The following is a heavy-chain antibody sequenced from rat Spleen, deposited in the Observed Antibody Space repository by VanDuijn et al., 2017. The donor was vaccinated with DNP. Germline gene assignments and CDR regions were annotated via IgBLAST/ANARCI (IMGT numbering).Heavy chain of an antibody. J-gene: IGHJ4*01. CDR3: ARDLIIRDTTSAMDA. D-gene: IGHD4-3*01. CDR2: IWKHGAK. CDR1: GFSLTSYN. Sequence: QVQLKESGPGLVQPSQTLSLTCTVAGFSLTSYNVHWVRQPPGKGLEWMGVIWKHGAKRYNSALKSRLRFSKATSKSQVFLKLNSLQTEDTATYYCARDLIIRDTTSAMDAWGQGTSVTVSS. V-gene: IGHV2-41*01.